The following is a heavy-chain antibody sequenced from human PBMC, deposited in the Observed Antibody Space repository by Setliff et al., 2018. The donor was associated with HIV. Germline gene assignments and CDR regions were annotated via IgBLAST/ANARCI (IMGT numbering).Heavy chain of an antibody. CDR1: GGSITSNIYY. J-gene: IGHJ5*02. V-gene: IGHV4-39*01. Sequence: SETLSLTCTVSGGSITSNIYYWGWIRQPPGKGLEWIGTIHYHGNKNLNPSLKSRVTISVDTSKNQFSLNLTSVSAADTALYYCARHPAAAAGTVSWGQGILGTVSS. CDR2: IHYHGNK. D-gene: IGHD6-13*01. CDR3: ARHPAAAAGTVS.